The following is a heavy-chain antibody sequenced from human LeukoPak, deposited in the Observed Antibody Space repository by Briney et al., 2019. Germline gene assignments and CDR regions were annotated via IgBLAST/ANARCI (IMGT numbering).Heavy chain of an antibody. J-gene: IGHJ6*02. Sequence: SVKVSCRASGGTFSSYAISWVRQAPGQGLEWMGGIIPIFGTANYAQKFQGRVTITADESTSTAYMELSSLRSEDTAVYYCARESQWELLNPHYYYYGMDVWGQGTTVTVSS. CDR1: GGTFSSYA. CDR3: ARESQWELLNPHYYYYGMDV. D-gene: IGHD1-26*01. V-gene: IGHV1-69*13. CDR2: IIPIFGTA.